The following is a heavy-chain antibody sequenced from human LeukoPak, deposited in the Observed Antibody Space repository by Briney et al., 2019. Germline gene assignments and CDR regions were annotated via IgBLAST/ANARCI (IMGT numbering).Heavy chain of an antibody. CDR2: IKSKTDGGTT. CDR3: TTDPSTYYYDGSGRKLDY. J-gene: IGHJ4*02. Sequence: GGSLRLSCAASGFTFSNAWMSWVRQAPGKGLEWVGRIKSKTDGGTTDYAAPVKGRFTISRDDSKNTLYLQMNSLKTEDTAVYYCTTDPSTYYYDGSGRKLDYWGQGTLVTVSS. CDR1: GFTFSNAW. V-gene: IGHV3-15*01. D-gene: IGHD3-22*01.